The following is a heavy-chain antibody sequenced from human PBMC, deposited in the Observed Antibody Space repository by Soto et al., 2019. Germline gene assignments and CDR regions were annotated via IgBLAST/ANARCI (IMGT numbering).Heavy chain of an antibody. CDR3: ARGAAKSLCYGP. D-gene: IGHD6-13*01. CDR2: IYHSGST. Sequence: PSETLSLTCAVSGGSFSSSNRWSWVRQPPGKGLEWIGEIYHSGSTNYNPSVKGRVTISVDKTKNQFSLKLSSVTAADTAVYYCARGAAKSLCYGPWGQGALVTVSS. CDR1: GGSFSSSNR. J-gene: IGHJ5*02. V-gene: IGHV4-4*02.